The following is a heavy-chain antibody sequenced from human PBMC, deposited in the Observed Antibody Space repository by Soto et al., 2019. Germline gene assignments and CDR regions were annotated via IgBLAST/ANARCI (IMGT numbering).Heavy chain of an antibody. CDR3: ARSIVRGAIGAFDA. CDR1: GGSISSGTSY. J-gene: IGHJ3*01. CDR2: IYYSGNT. Sequence: QVQLQESGPGMVKPSQTLSLTCTFSGGSISSGTSYWTWIRQAPGTGLELIGSIYYSGNTFYNSSVKCRVTISIDPSKNHSSLKLSAVTAADTAVSYCARSIVRGAIGAFDAWGQGTVVTVSS. V-gene: IGHV4-30-4*01. D-gene: IGHD3-10*01.